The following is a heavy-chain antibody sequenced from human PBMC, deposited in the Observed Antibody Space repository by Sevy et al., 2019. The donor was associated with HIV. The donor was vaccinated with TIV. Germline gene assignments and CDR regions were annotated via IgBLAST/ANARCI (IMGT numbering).Heavy chain of an antibody. CDR1: GFTFSSYW. CDR2: IKQDGSEK. V-gene: IGHV3-7*01. J-gene: IGHJ4*02. D-gene: IGHD2-2*01. CDR3: ARKHCSSTSCPSHFDY. Sequence: GGSLRLSCAASGFTFSSYWMSWVRQAPGKGLEWVANIKQDGSEKYYVDSVKGRFTISRDNAKNSLYLQMNSLGAEDTAVYYCARKHCSSTSCPSHFDYWGQGTLVTVSS.